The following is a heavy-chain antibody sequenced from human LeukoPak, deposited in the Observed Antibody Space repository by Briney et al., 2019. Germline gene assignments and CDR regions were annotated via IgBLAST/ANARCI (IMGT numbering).Heavy chain of an antibody. CDR1: GFTFSDYW. D-gene: IGHD2-2*01. CDR3: AKVSPYYAPGYYFGS. CDR2: ITSSGAST. Sequence: GGSLRLSCAASGFTFSDYWMHWVRQAPGKGLEWVSTITSSGASTYYADSVKGRFTISRDNSKNTLYLQMNSLTAEDTAVYYCAKVSPYYAPGYYFGSWGQGTLVTVSS. V-gene: IGHV3-23*01. J-gene: IGHJ4*02.